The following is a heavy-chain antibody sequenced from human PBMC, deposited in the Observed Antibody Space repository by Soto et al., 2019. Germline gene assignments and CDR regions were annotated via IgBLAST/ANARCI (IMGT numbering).Heavy chain of an antibody. CDR3: ARRGQYCSTSSCRFDP. J-gene: IGHJ5*02. CDR2: IYPGDSDT. CDR1: GYSFSDYW. V-gene: IGHV5-51*01. Sequence: SGESLKISCKASGYSFSDYWIGWVRQMPGKGLEWMGIIYPGDSDTRYSPSFQGQVTISADKSISTTYLQWSSLKASDTAMYYCARRGQYCSTSSCRFDPWGQGTLVTVSS. D-gene: IGHD2-2*01.